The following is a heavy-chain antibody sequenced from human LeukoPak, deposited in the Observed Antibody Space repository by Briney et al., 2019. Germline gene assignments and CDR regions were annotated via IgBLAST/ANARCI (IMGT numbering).Heavy chain of an antibody. D-gene: IGHD2-15*01. CDR1: GASVTSYH. J-gene: IGHJ4*02. CDR2: IYYSGST. CDR3: ATGRVGYCSGGSCYYY. V-gene: IGHV4-59*08. Sequence: SETLSLTCTVPGASVTSYHWSWIRQPPGKGLEWIGYIYYSGSTNYNPSLKSRVTISVDTSKNQFSLKLSSVTAADTAVYYCATGRVGYCSGGSCYYYWGQGTLVTVSS.